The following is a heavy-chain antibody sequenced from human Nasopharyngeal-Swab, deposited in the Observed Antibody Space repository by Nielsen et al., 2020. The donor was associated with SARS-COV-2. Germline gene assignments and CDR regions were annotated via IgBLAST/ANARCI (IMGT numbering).Heavy chain of an antibody. Sequence: GGSLRLSCKGSGYSFTSYWIGWVRQMPGKGLEWMGIIYPGDSDTRYSPSFQGQVTISADKSISTAYLQWSSLKASDTAMYYCARRSIRYSSGWYGGGFFDYWGQGTLVTVSS. CDR3: ARRSIRYSSGWYGGGFFDY. CDR2: IYPGDSDT. J-gene: IGHJ4*02. V-gene: IGHV5-51*01. CDR1: GYSFTSYW. D-gene: IGHD6-19*01.